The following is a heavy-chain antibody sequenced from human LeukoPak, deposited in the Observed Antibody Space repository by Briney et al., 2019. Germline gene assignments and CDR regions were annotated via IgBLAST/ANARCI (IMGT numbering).Heavy chain of an antibody. Sequence: GASVKVSCKASGYTFTGYYMHWVRQAPGQGLEWMGWINPNSGGTNYAQKFQGWVTMTRDTSISTAYMELGRLRSADTAVYYCARGRDYYGSGSYSQHDAFDIWGQGTMVTVSS. CDR3: ARGRDYYGSGSYSQHDAFDI. V-gene: IGHV1-2*04. CDR1: GYTFTGYY. D-gene: IGHD3-10*01. J-gene: IGHJ3*02. CDR2: INPNSGGT.